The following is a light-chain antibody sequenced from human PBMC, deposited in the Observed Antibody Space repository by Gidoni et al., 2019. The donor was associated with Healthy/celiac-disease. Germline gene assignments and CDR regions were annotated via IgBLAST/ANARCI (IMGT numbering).Light chain of an antibody. V-gene: IGLV1-40*01. J-gene: IGLJ3*02. CDR1: SSNIGAGYD. Sequence: QSVLTPPPSVSEVPGQRVTIPCTGSSSNIGAGYDVHWYQQLPGPAPKPLIYGSTNRPSGVPDLFSGSKSGTSASLAITEVQAEDEADDYCQSYDTTLGGVFGGGTKLTVL. CDR3: QSYDTTLGGV. CDR2: GST.